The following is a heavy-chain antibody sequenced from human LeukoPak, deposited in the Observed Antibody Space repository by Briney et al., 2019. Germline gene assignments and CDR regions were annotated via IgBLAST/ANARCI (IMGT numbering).Heavy chain of an antibody. V-gene: IGHV4-34*01. CDR3: ARQHPYYYYYYMDV. CDR2: INHSGST. J-gene: IGHJ6*03. CDR1: GGSFSGYY. Sequence: SETLSLTCAVYGGSFSGYYWSWLRQPPGKGLEWIGEINHSGSTNYTPSLKSRVTISVDTTKNQFSLKLSSVTAADTAVYYCARQHPYYYYYYMDVWGKGTTVTVSS.